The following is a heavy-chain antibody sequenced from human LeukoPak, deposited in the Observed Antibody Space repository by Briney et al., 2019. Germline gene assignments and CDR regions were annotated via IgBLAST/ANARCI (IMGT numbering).Heavy chain of an antibody. J-gene: IGHJ6*02. CDR3: TTAAGIYYGMDV. CDR2: IKSKTDGRTT. D-gene: IGHD6-13*01. CDR1: GFTFSNAW. Sequence: GGSLRLSCAASGFTFSNAWMSWVRQAPGKGLEWVGRIKSKTDGRTTDYAAPVKGRFTISRDDSKNTLYLQMNSLKTEDTAVYYRTTAAGIYYGMDVWGQGTTVTVSS. V-gene: IGHV3-15*01.